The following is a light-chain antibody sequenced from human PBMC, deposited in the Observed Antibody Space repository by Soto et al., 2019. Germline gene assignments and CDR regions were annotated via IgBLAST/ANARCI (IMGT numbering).Light chain of an antibody. CDR2: DAS. Sequence: EMVLTQARPSLSLSPGERADVGCRARQSVGSYLAWYQHKPGQAPRFLIYDASPRAPGIPDRFSGSGSGTDFTLTISSLEPEDFAVYYCQQRSNLVSFGPGTRLEIK. J-gene: IGKJ5*01. CDR3: QQRSNLVS. V-gene: IGKV3-11*01. CDR1: QSVGSY.